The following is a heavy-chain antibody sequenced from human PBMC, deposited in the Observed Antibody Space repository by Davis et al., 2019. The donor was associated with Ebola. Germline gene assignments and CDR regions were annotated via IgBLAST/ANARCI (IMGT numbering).Heavy chain of an antibody. V-gene: IGHV4-31*03. J-gene: IGHJ3*02. D-gene: IGHD1-26*01. CDR3: AREELRDAFDI. Sequence: PSETLSLTCTVSGGSINSGGYYWSWIRQHPGKGLEWIGYIYYSGTTYYNPSLESRVTISVDTSKNQFSLNLSSVTAADTAVYYCAREELRDAFDIWGQGTMVTVSS. CDR2: IYYSGTT. CDR1: GGSINSGGYY.